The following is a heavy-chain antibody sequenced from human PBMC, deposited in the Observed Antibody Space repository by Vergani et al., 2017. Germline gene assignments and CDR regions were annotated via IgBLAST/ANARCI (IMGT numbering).Heavy chain of an antibody. CDR1: GGSVSSGSYY. Sequence: QVQLQESGPGLVKPSETLSLTCTVSGGSVSSGSYYWSWIRQPPGKGLEWIGYIYYSGSTYYNPSLKSRVTISVDTSKTQFSLKLSSVTAADTAVYYCASLVVVPAADYYGMDVWGQGTTVTVSS. D-gene: IGHD2-2*01. J-gene: IGHJ6*02. V-gene: IGHV4-61*01. CDR3: ASLVVVPAADYYGMDV. CDR2: IYYSGST.